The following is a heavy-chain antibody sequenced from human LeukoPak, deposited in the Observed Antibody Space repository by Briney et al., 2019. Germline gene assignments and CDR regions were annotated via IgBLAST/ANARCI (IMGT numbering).Heavy chain of an antibody. Sequence: GGSLRLSCAASGFTFSTYYMTWVRQTPGRGLEWVAVINPHGSEKYYVDSVMGRFTISRDNAKNSLYLQMNTLRAEDTALYYCARGLYSSSPWGQGTLVTVSS. D-gene: IGHD6-13*01. CDR1: GFTFSTYY. V-gene: IGHV3-7*01. CDR3: ARGLYSSSP. J-gene: IGHJ5*02. CDR2: INPHGSEK.